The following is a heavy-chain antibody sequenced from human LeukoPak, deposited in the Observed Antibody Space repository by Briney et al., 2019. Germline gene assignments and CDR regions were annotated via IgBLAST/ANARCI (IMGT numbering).Heavy chain of an antibody. CDR3: AKEIGYSYGYDWFDP. J-gene: IGHJ5*02. CDR1: GFTCDDYA. CDR2: ISGDGGST. Sequence: GGSLRLXCAASGFTCDDYAMHWVRRAPGKGLEWVSLISGDGGSTYYADSVKGRFTISRDNSKNSLYLQMNSLRTEDTALYYCAKEIGYSYGYDWFDPWGQGTLVTVSS. D-gene: IGHD5-18*01. V-gene: IGHV3-43*02.